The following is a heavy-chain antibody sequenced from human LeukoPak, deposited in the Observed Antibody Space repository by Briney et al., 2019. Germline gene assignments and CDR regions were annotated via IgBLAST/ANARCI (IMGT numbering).Heavy chain of an antibody. CDR1: GYTFTNYG. Sequence: GASVTVSCKASGYTFTNYGMSWMRQAPGQGLEWMGWISAYSSTNYARKFQGRITMTTDASTTTAYMELRSLRSDDTAVYYCARAGYGDLIAGPDYWGQGTRVSVS. CDR2: ISAYSST. CDR3: ARAGYGDLIAGPDY. V-gene: IGHV1-18*01. J-gene: IGHJ4*02. D-gene: IGHD3-10*01.